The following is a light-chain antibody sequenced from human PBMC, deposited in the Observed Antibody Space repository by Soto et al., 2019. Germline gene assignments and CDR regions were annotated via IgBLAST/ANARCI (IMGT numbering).Light chain of an antibody. Sequence: QLVLTQPPSASGTPGQRVTISCSGSSSNIGNNYVYWYQLVPGTAPKLLMYRNNQRPSGVPDRFSGSKSGTSASLAISGLRSEDGADYYCAAWDDSLSGRGVFGGGTKLTVL. J-gene: IGLJ2*01. CDR3: AAWDDSLSGRGV. CDR1: SSNIGNNY. CDR2: RNN. V-gene: IGLV1-47*01.